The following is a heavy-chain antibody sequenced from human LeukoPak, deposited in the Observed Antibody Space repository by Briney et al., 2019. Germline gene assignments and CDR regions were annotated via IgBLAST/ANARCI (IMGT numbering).Heavy chain of an antibody. Sequence: GRSLRLSCAASGFTFSSYAMHWVRQAPGKGLEWVAVISYDGSNKYYADSVKGRFTISRDNSKNTLYLQMNSLRAEDTAVYYCARDLAGYSGYDFDYWGQGTLVTVSS. J-gene: IGHJ4*02. CDR3: ARDLAGYSGYDFDY. D-gene: IGHD5-12*01. V-gene: IGHV3-30-3*01. CDR1: GFTFSSYA. CDR2: ISYDGSNK.